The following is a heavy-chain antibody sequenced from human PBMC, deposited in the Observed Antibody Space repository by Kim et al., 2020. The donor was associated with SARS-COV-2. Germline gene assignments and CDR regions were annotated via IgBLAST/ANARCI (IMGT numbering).Heavy chain of an antibody. J-gene: IGHJ4*02. D-gene: IGHD3-22*01. Sequence: SVKGRFTISRDNAKNSLYLQMNSLRDEDTAVYYCARDGAYYYDSSGYVDYWGQGTLVTVSS. V-gene: IGHV3-48*02. CDR3: ARDGAYYYDSSGYVDY.